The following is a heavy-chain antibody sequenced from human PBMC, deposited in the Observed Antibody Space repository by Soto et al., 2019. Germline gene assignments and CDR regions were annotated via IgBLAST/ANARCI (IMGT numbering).Heavy chain of an antibody. Sequence: PGGSLRLSCAASGFTFSSYSMSWVRQAPGKGLEWVSSISSSSSYIYYADSVKGRFTISRDNAKNSLYLQMNSLRAEGTAVYYCARGSSSYYFDYWGQGTLVTVSS. D-gene: IGHD6-6*01. CDR1: GFTFSSYS. CDR2: ISSSSSYI. V-gene: IGHV3-21*01. CDR3: ARGSSSYYFDY. J-gene: IGHJ4*02.